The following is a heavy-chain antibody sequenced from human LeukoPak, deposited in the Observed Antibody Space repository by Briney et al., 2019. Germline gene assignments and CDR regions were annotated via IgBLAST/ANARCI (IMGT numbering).Heavy chain of an antibody. Sequence: GESLKISCKGSGYSFTSYWIGWVRQMPGKGLEWMGIIYPGDSDTRYSPSFQGHVTISADKSISTAYLQWSSLKASDTAMYYCARLGIAVAGTRGYYYSGMDVWGQGTTVTVSS. CDR2: IYPGDSDT. V-gene: IGHV5-51*01. CDR1: GYSFTSYW. CDR3: ARLGIAVAGTRGYYYSGMDV. J-gene: IGHJ6*02. D-gene: IGHD6-19*01.